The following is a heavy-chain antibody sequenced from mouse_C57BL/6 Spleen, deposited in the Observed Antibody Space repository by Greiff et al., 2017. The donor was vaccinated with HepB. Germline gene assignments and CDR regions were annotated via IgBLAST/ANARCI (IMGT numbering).Heavy chain of an antibody. CDR2: IDPETGGT. D-gene: IGHD2-1*01. V-gene: IGHV1-15*01. Sequence: QVQLQQSGAELVRPGASVTLSCKASGYTFTDYEMHWVKQTPVHGLEWIGAIDPETGGTAYNQKFKGKAILTADKSSSTAYMELRSLTSEDSAVYYCTRGVYGTTRYFDVWGTGTTVTVSS. CDR3: TRGVYGTTRYFDV. CDR1: GYTFTDYE. J-gene: IGHJ1*03.